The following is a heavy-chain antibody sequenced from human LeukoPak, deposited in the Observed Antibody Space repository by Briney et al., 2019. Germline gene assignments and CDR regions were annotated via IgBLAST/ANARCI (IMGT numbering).Heavy chain of an antibody. V-gene: IGHV3-74*01. CDR2: INSDGSST. J-gene: IGHJ4*02. D-gene: IGHD3-22*01. CDR1: GFTFSSYW. CDR3: ARELGTYDGFDY. Sequence: GGSLRLSCAASGFTFSSYWKLCVREPPGKGLVWVSRINSDGSSTSQADSVKGRFTVSRDNAKNKLYLQMNSLRAEDTAVYYCARELGTYDGFDYWGQGILVTVSS.